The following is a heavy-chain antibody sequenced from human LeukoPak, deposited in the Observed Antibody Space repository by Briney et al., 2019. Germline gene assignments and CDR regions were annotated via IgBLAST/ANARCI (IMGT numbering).Heavy chain of an antibody. J-gene: IGHJ3*02. V-gene: IGHV3-7*05. CDR1: GFTFSSSW. D-gene: IGHD1-1*01. CDR3: ARQTRDAFDI. Sequence: PGGSLRLSCAASGFTFSSSWMTWVRQAPGKGLEWVAHINEDGSDKYYVDSVTGRFSISRDNTKNSLYLQMSSLKASDTAIYYCARQTRDAFDIWGQGTMVTVSS. CDR2: INEDGSDK.